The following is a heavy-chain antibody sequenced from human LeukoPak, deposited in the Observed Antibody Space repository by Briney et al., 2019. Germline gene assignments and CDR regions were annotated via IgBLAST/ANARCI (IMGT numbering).Heavy chain of an antibody. V-gene: IGHV5-51*01. CDR2: IYPGDSDT. CDR1: GYSFTSYW. Sequence: PGGSLRLSCKGSGYSFTSYWIGWVRQMPGKGLEWMGIIYPGDSDTRYSPSFQGQVTISADKSISTAYLQRSSLKASDTAMYYCARFPQQQYYFDYWGQGTLVTVSS. CDR3: ARFPQQQYYFDY. J-gene: IGHJ4*02. D-gene: IGHD6-13*01.